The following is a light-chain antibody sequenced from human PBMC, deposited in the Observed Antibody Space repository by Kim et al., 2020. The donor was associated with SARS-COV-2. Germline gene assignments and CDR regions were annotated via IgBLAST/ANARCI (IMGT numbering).Light chain of an antibody. J-gene: IGKJ1*01. V-gene: IGKV3-11*01. CDR1: QSVSNY. Sequence: SPGERATRSCGASQSVSNYLAWYQQKPGQIPRLLIYDASHRATGIPARFSGSGSGTDFTLTISSLEPEDFAVYYCQQRSNWPPWTFGQGTKVDIK. CDR2: DAS. CDR3: QQRSNWPPWT.